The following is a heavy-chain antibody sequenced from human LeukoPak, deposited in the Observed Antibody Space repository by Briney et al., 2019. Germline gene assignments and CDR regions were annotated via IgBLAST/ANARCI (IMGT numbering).Heavy chain of an antibody. CDR3: TKSYYDSSAYYYAWN. Sequence: PGGSLRLSCAASGFAFSSFTMTWVRQAPGKGLEWVSSIRGSGGNTYYADSVKGRFTISRDSSKNTLYLQMNGLRAEDTAVYYCTKSYYDSSAYYYAWNWGRGTLVTVSS. V-gene: IGHV3-23*01. J-gene: IGHJ4*02. CDR2: IRGSGGNT. D-gene: IGHD3-22*01. CDR1: GFAFSSFT.